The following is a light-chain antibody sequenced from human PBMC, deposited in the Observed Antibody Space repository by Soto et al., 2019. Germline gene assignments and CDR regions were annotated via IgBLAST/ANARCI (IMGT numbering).Light chain of an antibody. Sequence: QSVLTQPPSASGTPGQGLTISCSGSSSDIGSNTVNWYQQLPGTAPKLLIYFNNQRPSGVPDRFSGSKSGTSASLAISGLQSEDEAQYYCAAWDDSLNGPVFGGGTKLTVL. J-gene: IGLJ3*02. V-gene: IGLV1-44*01. CDR2: FNN. CDR3: AAWDDSLNGPV. CDR1: SSDIGSNT.